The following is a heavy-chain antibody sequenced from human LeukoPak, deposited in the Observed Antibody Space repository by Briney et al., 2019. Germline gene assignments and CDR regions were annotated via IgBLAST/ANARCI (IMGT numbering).Heavy chain of an antibody. V-gene: IGHV5-51*01. D-gene: IGHD1-26*01. CDR1: GYSFITYW. CDR3: ARRWELYYFDY. J-gene: IGHJ4*02. Sequence: GESLKIFCRASGYSFITYWIGWVRQLPGKGLEWMGIIYPGDSDTRYSPSFQGQVTISADKSISTAYLQWSSLKASDTAMYYCARRWELYYFDYWGQGTLVTVSS. CDR2: IYPGDSDT.